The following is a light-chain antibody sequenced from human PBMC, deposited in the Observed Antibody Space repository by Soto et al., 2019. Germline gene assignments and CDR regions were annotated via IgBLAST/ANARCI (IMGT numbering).Light chain of an antibody. V-gene: IGLV3-21*02. CDR1: NIGSKS. Sequence: SYELTQPPSVSVAPGQTATFTCGADNIGSKSVHWYQKKPCQAPLLVVFADSDRPPGIPARFSAFNSGNTAILTISMVEDGDEADYYCHVWDISGDQVVFGGGTKVTVL. CDR3: HVWDISGDQVV. CDR2: ADS. J-gene: IGLJ2*01.